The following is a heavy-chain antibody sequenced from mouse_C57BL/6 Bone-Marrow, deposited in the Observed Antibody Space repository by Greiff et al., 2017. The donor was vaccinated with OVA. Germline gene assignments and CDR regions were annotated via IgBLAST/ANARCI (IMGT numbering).Heavy chain of an antibody. J-gene: IGHJ4*01. D-gene: IGHD1-1*01. CDR3: SCSAWDY. CDR1: GYAFTNYL. Sequence: VQLQQSGAELVRPGTSVKVSCKASGYAFTNYLIEWVKQRPGQGLEWIGVINPGSGGTNYNEKFKGKATLTADKSSSPAYMQLSSLTSEDSAVYFCSCSAWDYWGQGTSVTVSS. V-gene: IGHV1-54*01. CDR2: INPGSGGT.